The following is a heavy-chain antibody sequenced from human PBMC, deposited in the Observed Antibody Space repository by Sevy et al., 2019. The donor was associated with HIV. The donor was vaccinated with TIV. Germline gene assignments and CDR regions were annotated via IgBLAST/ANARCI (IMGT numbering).Heavy chain of an antibody. Sequence: SETLSLTCTVSGDSISSGNHWWSWIRQPAGKGLEWIGRIYTSGRTIYNPVLRSRVTMSVDTSTNQFFLNLNSVTAADTAVYYCARDGIRGDYYHGMDVWGQGTTVTVSS. CDR3: ARDGIRGDYYHGMDV. V-gene: IGHV4-61*02. CDR2: IYTSGRT. D-gene: IGHD1-26*01. J-gene: IGHJ6*02. CDR1: GDSISSGNHW.